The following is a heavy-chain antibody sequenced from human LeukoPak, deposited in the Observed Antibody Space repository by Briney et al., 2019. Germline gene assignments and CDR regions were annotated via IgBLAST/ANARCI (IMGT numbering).Heavy chain of an antibody. D-gene: IGHD6-19*01. Sequence: SETLSLTCAVYGGSFSGYYWIWIRQSPEKGLEWIGELHLGGSIEYNPSLKSRVTMSIDTSKNQFSLRMNSVTAAGAAVYYCARGTAGWADWGQGTLVTVSS. CDR2: LHLGGSI. CDR1: GGSFSGYY. V-gene: IGHV4-34*01. CDR3: ARGTAGWAD. J-gene: IGHJ4*02.